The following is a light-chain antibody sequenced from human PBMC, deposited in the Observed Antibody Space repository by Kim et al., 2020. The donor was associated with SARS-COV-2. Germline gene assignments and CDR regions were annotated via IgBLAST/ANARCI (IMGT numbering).Light chain of an antibody. Sequence: STGDRVTITCRASQGISSYLAWYQQKPGKAPKLLIYAASTLQSGVPSRFSGSGSGTDFTLTISCLQSEDFATYYCQQYYSYPWTFGQGTKVEIK. J-gene: IGKJ1*01. CDR1: QGISSY. CDR2: AAS. CDR3: QQYYSYPWT. V-gene: IGKV1-8*01.